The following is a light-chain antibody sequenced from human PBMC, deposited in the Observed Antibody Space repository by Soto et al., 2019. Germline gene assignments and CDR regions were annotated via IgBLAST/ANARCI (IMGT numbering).Light chain of an antibody. CDR1: TSDVGGYNH. CDR2: DVN. CDR3: SSYTNTNTQV. Sequence: QSALIQPASVSGSPGQSITISCTGTTSDVGGYNHVSWFQQHPGKVPKLMIYDVNNRPSGVSNRFSGSKSGNTASLTISGLQAEDEADYYCSSYTNTNTQVFGGGTKVTVL. V-gene: IGLV2-14*01. J-gene: IGLJ2*01.